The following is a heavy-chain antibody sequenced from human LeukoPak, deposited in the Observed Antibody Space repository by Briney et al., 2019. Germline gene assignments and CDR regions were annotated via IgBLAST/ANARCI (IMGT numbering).Heavy chain of an antibody. CDR3: ARDSSWGEGYYYDSSGYGTTTIDY. CDR2: TYYRSKWYD. V-gene: IGHV6-1*01. D-gene: IGHD3-22*01. CDR1: GDSVSSNSAA. Sequence: SQTLSLTCAISGDSVSSNSAAWNWIRQSPSRGLEWLGRTYYRSKWYDDDAVSGKSRITINPDTSKNQFSLQLNSVTPEDTAVYYCARDSSWGEGYYYDSSGYGTTTIDYWGQGTLVTVSS. J-gene: IGHJ4*02.